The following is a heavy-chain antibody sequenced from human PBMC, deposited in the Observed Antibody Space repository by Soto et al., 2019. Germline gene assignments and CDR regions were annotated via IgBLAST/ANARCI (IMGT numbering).Heavy chain of an antibody. CDR1: GGSISSGGYY. V-gene: IGHV4-31*03. CDR3: ARNYRLTVTTPAWFDP. D-gene: IGHD4-4*01. Sequence: PSETLSLTCTVSGGSISSGGYYWSWIRQHPGKGLEWIGYIYYSGSTYYNPSLKSRVTISVDTSKNQFSLKLSSVTAADTAVYYCARNYRLTVTTPAWFDPWGQGTLVTVPS. J-gene: IGHJ5*02. CDR2: IYYSGST.